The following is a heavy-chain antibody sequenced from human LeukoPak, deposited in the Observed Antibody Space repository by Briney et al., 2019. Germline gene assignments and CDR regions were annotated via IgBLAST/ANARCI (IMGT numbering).Heavy chain of an antibody. J-gene: IGHJ5*02. CDR3: ARGSRYYGSGSYYRWFDP. Sequence: TASETLSLTCAVYGGSFSGYYWSWIRQPPGKGLEWIGEINHSGSTNYNPSLKSRVTISVDTSKNQFPLKLSSVTAADTAVYYCARGSRYYGSGSYYRWFDPWGQGTLVTVSS. CDR1: GGSFSGYY. V-gene: IGHV4-34*01. D-gene: IGHD3-10*01. CDR2: INHSGST.